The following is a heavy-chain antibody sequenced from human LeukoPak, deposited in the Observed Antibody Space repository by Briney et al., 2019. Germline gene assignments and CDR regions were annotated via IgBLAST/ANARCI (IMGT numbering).Heavy chain of an antibody. J-gene: IGHJ3*02. CDR3: ARDRRYCSGGTCNLDVFDI. D-gene: IGHD2-15*01. CDR2: IYYSGST. Sequence: SSETLSLTCTVSGGSISSGDYYWSWIRQPPGKGLEWIGYIYYSGSTYYNPSLKSRVTISVDTSKNQFSLKLSSVTAADTAVYYCARDRRYCSGGTCNLDVFDIWGQGTVVTVSS. CDR1: GGSISSGDYY. V-gene: IGHV4-30-4*01.